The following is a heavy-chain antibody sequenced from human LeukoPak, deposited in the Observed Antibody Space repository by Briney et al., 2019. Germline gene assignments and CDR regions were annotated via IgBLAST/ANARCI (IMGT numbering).Heavy chain of an antibody. CDR3: AREGGSDTLYAFDI. V-gene: IGHV3-74*01. CDR2: INTDGSST. J-gene: IGHJ3*02. Sequence: GGSLTLSCAASGFTFSSYWMHWVRQAPGKGLVWVSRINTDGSSTSYADSVKGRFTISRDNAKNTLYLQMNSLRAEDTAVYYCAREGGSDTLYAFDIWGQGTMVTVSS. CDR1: GFTFSSYW. D-gene: IGHD2-2*02.